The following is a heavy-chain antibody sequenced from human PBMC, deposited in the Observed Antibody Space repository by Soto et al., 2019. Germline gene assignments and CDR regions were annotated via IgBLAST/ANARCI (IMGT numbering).Heavy chain of an antibody. CDR3: ASVDTAMGTAHGDH. Sequence: QVQLVQSGAEVKKPGSSVNVSCQASGGTFSSYTISWVRQAPGQGLEWMGRIIPILGIATCAQKFQGRVTKTQENSTSTADKELSSLRYEDTAVYYCASVDTAMGTAHGDHWGQGTLVTVSS. D-gene: IGHD5-18*01. CDR1: GGTFSSYT. V-gene: IGHV1-69*02. J-gene: IGHJ4*02. CDR2: IIPILGIA.